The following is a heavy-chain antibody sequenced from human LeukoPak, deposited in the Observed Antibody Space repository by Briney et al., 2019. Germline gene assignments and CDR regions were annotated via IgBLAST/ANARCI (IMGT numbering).Heavy chain of an antibody. CDR3: ARHLASSGTPSLDV. CDR2: MYYSGSP. D-gene: IGHD6-19*01. V-gene: IGHV4-39*01. Sequence: KSSETLSLTCTVSGDSISSNTYYWTWIRQPPGKGLEWIGNMYYSGSPSYNPSLNSRVTISVDTSKNQFSLKLTSVTAADTALYFCARHLASSGTPSLDVWGQGTTVTVSS. J-gene: IGHJ6*02. CDR1: GDSISSNTYY.